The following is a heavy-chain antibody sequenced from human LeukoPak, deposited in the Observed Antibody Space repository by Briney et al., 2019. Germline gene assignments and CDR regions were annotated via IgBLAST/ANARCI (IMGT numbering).Heavy chain of an antibody. CDR3: ATHPGGGYYGSGKLNTFDY. CDR2: ISSSGSTI. Sequence: PGGSLRLSCAASGFTFSSYEMNWVRQAPGKGLEWVSYISSSGSTIYYADSVKGRFTISRDNAKNSLYLQMNSLRAEDTAVYYCATHPGGGYYGSGKLNTFDYWGQGTLVTVSS. J-gene: IGHJ4*02. CDR1: GFTFSSYE. D-gene: IGHD3-10*01. V-gene: IGHV3-48*03.